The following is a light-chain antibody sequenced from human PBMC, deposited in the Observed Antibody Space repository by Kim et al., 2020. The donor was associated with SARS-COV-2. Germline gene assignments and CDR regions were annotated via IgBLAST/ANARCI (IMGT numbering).Light chain of an antibody. J-gene: IGKJ5*01. CDR2: AAS. CDR1: QSISSY. V-gene: IGKV1-39*01. Sequence: ASVGARVTITCRASQSISSYLNWYQQKPGKAPKLLIYAASSLQSGVPSRFSGSGSGTDFTLTISSLQPEDFATYYCQQSYSTPITFGQGTRLEIK. CDR3: QQSYSTPIT.